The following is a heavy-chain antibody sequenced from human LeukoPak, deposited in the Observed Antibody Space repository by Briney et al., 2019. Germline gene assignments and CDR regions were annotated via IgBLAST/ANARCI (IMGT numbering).Heavy chain of an antibody. V-gene: IGHV3-48*03. CDR2: ISSSGSTI. J-gene: IGHJ4*02. CDR1: GFTFSSYG. Sequence: GGSLRLSCAASGFTFSSYGMNWVRQAPGKGLEWVSYISSSGSTIYYADSVKGRFTISRDKAKNSLYLQMNSLRAEVTAVYYCARSAPDYGDYADFDYWGQGTLVTVSS. CDR3: ARSAPDYGDYADFDY. D-gene: IGHD4-17*01.